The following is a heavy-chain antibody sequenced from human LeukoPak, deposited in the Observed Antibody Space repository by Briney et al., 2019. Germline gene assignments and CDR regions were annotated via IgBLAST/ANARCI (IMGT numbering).Heavy chain of an antibody. D-gene: IGHD2-2*01. J-gene: IGHJ4*02. V-gene: IGHV3-15*01. Sequence: ETLSLTCAVSGGSISSSNWWSWVRQPPGKGLEWVGRIKGKPDGGTTEYAAPVKGRFTISKDDSKNTLYLQMNSLTTEDTAVYYCATDGYCSTTGCYFFDCWGQGTLVTVSS. CDR1: GGSISSSNW. CDR3: ATDGYCSTTGCYFFDC. CDR2: IKGKPDGGTT.